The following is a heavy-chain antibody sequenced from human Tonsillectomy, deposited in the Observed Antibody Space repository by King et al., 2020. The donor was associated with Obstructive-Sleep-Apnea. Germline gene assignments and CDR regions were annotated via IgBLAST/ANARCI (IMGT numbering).Heavy chain of an antibody. CDR3: AKEGLQGGGELEFDY. D-gene: IGHD2-21*01. CDR2: IRYDGSNK. V-gene: IGHV3-30*02. J-gene: IGHJ4*02. CDR1: GFTFSSYG. Sequence: VQLVESGGGVVQPGRSLRLSCAASGFTFSSYGMHWVRQAPGKGLEWVAFIRYDGSNKYYADSVKGRFTISRDNSKNTLYLQMNSLRAEDTAVYYCAKEGLQGGGELEFDYWGQGTLVTVSS.